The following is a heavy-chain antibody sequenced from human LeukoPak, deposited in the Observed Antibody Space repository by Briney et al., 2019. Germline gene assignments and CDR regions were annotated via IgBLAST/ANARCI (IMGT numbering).Heavy chain of an antibody. CDR3: TRDHYYDSSGYTFRH. D-gene: IGHD3-22*01. J-gene: IGHJ1*01. V-gene: IGHV4-59*01. Sequence: TSETLSLTCTVSGGSINNYYWSWIRQSPGKGLEWIGYIYHSGSTNYNPSLKSRVTISIDTSKNQFSLKLSSVTAADTAIYYCTRDHYYDSSGYTFRHWGQGTLVTVSS. CDR2: IYHSGST. CDR1: GGSINNYY.